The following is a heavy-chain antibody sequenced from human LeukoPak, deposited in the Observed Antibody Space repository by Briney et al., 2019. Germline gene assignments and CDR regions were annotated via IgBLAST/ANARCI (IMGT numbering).Heavy chain of an antibody. J-gene: IGHJ6*02. CDR3: TRGPTQQWVYYGMDV. CDR2: IRSKGYGGTT. V-gene: IGHV3-49*04. D-gene: IGHD5-18*01. Sequence: GGSLRLSCTTSGFTLGDHAMSWVRQAPGKGLEWVGFIRSKGYGGTTEYAASVKGRFAISRDDSKSIAYLQMNSLKTEDTAVYYCTRGPTQQWVYYGMDVWGQGTTVIVSS. CDR1: GFTLGDHA.